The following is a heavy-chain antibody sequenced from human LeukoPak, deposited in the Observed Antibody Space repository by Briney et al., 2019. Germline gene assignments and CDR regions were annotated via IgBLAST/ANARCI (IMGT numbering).Heavy chain of an antibody. J-gene: IGHJ4*02. CDR3: AARPGEVAVPYDY. V-gene: IGHV3-23*01. CDR2: ISRGGDVT. CDR1: GFTFSEYW. Sequence: GGSLRLSCATSGFTFSEYWMNWVRQAPGKGLEWVSLISRGGDVTYYADSVKGRFTISRDSSKNTLYLQMHSLRAEDTAMYYCAARPGEVAVPYDYWGQGTLVTVSS. D-gene: IGHD2-15*01.